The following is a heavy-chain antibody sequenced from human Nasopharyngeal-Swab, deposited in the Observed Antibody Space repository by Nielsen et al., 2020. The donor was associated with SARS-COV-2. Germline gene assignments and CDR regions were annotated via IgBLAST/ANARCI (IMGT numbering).Heavy chain of an antibody. D-gene: IGHD4-23*01. CDR1: GFTFSSYG. V-gene: IGHV3-33*01. CDR3: ARDSVDYGGNSDAFDI. Sequence: SLKLSCAASGFTFSSYGMHWVRQAPGKGLEWGAVIWYDGSNKFYADPVKGRFTISRDNSKSTLYLQMYSLRAEDTAVYYCARDSVDYGGNSDAFDIWGQGTMVTVSS. CDR2: IWYDGSNK. J-gene: IGHJ3*02.